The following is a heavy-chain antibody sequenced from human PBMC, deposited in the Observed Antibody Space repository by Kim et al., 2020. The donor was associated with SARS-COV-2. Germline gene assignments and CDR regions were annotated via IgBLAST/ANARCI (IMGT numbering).Heavy chain of an antibody. CDR1: GYSFSNYW. Sequence: GESLKISCQGSGYSFSNYWITWVRQVPGKGLEWMGRIDASDSFTQYSTSFRGHVVVSIDKSINTAYVHWSSLKASDTAMYYCARHRTGSATAFDYWGPGTQVTVSS. D-gene: IGHD6-19*01. V-gene: IGHV5-10-1*01. CDR2: IDASDSFT. J-gene: IGHJ4*02. CDR3: ARHRTGSATAFDY.